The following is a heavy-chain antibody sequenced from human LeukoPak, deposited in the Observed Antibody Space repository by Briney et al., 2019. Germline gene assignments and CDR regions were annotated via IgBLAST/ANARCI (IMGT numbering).Heavy chain of an antibody. Sequence: RASETLSLTCTVPGGSISSYYWSWIRQPAGKGLEWIGRIYTSGSTNYNPSLKSRVTMSVDTSKNQFSLKLSTVTAADTAVYYCARDRSGSYYFDYWGQGTLVTVSS. V-gene: IGHV4-4*07. CDR3: ARDRSGSYYFDY. D-gene: IGHD1-26*01. CDR1: GGSISSYY. CDR2: IYTSGST. J-gene: IGHJ4*02.